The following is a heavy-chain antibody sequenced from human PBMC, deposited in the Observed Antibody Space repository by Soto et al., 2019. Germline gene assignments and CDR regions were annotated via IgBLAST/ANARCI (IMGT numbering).Heavy chain of an antibody. Sequence: PTWGNPTETVTRTCTVSGFVLSTRGMGVGWIRQPPGKALEWLGIIYWDDDKRYRPSPKSRLTITKDTSKNQLVLTMTNMDPVDTATYFCAPLPRKQLGPRAPLVYWGQGTPLTVS. CDR3: APLPRKQLGPRAPLVY. D-gene: IGHD1-1*01. CDR2: IYWDDDK. V-gene: IGHV2-5*02. J-gene: IGHJ4*02. CDR1: GFVLSTRGMG.